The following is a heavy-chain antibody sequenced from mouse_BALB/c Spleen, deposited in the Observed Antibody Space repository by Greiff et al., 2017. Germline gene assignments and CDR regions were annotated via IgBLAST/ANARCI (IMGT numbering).Heavy chain of an antibody. Sequence: VQLKESGGGLVQPGGSMKLSCVASGFTFSNYWMNWVRQSPEKGLEWVAEIRLKSNNYATHYAESVKGRFTISRDDSKSSVYLQMNNLRAEDTGIYYCTGYGNSYAMDYWGQGTSVTVSS. CDR3: TGYGNSYAMDY. D-gene: IGHD2-1*01. J-gene: IGHJ4*01. V-gene: IGHV6-6*02. CDR2: IRLKSNNYAT. CDR1: GFTFSNYW.